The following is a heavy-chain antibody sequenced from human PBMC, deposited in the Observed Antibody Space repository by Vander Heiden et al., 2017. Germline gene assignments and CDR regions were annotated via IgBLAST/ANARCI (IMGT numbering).Heavy chain of an antibody. J-gene: IGHJ2*01. D-gene: IGHD6-6*01. CDR3: ARRTPIRLVINYWYFDL. CDR2: IYYSGST. Sequence: ETLSLTCTFSGGSISSSSYYWGWIRQPPGKGLEWIGIIYYSGSTYYNPSLKSLVPISVDTSKNQFSLKLSSVTAADTAVYYCARRTPIRLVINYWYFDLWGRGTLVTVSS. CDR1: GGSISSSSYY. V-gene: IGHV4-39*01.